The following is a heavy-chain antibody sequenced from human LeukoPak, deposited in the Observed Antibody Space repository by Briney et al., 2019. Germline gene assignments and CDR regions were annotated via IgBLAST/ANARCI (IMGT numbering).Heavy chain of an antibody. CDR3: ARDMDTGPDLFDY. CDR1: GYSFTGYY. D-gene: IGHD5-18*01. J-gene: IGHJ4*02. V-gene: IGHV1-2*02. CDR2: INPKSGGT. Sequence: ASVKVSCKASGYSFTGYYLDWVRQAPGQGLEWMGWINPKSGGTNYAQKFQGRVTMTRDTSISTAYMELNRLTSDDTAVYYCARDMDTGPDLFDYWGQGTLVTVSS.